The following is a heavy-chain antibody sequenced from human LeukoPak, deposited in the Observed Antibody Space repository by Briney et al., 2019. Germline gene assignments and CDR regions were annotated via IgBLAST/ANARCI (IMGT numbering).Heavy chain of an antibody. D-gene: IGHD3-22*01. J-gene: IGHJ4*02. CDR1: GGSISSGGYY. Sequence: SQTLSLTCTVYGGSISSGGYYWNWIRQPPGKGLEWIGYIYYSGSTYYNPSLKSRVTISVDTSKNQFSLKLSSVTAADTAVYYWARDPYYYPNDYWGQGTLVTVSS. CDR3: ARDPYYYPNDY. CDR2: IYYSGST. V-gene: IGHV4-30-4*08.